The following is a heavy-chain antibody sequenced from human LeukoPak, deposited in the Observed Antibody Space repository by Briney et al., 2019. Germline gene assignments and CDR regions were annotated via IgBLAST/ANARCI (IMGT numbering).Heavy chain of an antibody. Sequence: GESLKISCKGSGYSSTSYWIGWVRQMPGKGLEWMGIIYPGDSDTRYSPSFQGQVTISADKSISTAYLQWSSLKASDTAMYYCARHHYDSSGYFYYWGQGTLVTVSS. CDR2: IYPGDSDT. V-gene: IGHV5-51*01. CDR1: GYSSTSYW. D-gene: IGHD3-22*01. J-gene: IGHJ4*02. CDR3: ARHHYDSSGYFYY.